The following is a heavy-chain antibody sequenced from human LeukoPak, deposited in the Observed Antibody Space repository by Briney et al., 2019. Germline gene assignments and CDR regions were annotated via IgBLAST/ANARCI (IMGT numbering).Heavy chain of an antibody. Sequence: GRSLRLSCAASGFTFSSYWMHWVSQAPGKGLVCVSRINSDGSSTSYADSVKGRFTISRDNAKNTLCLQMNSLRAEDTAVYYCARVEWEPLCFDYWGQGTLVTVSS. CDR1: GFTFSSYW. CDR2: INSDGSST. CDR3: ARVEWEPLCFDY. V-gene: IGHV3-74*01. J-gene: IGHJ4*02. D-gene: IGHD1-26*01.